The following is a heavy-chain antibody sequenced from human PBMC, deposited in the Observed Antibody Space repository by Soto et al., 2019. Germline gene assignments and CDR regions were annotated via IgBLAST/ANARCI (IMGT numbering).Heavy chain of an antibody. CDR3: ARGRYGDY. Sequence: QVHLVQSGAEVKKPGASVKVSCKCSGYTFTSYGITWVRQAPGQGLEWMGWISAHNGNTDYAQKLQGRVTVTRDTATSTSYMELRSLRSDDTAVYYCARGRYGDYWGQGALVTVSS. D-gene: IGHD1-1*01. CDR2: ISAHNGNT. CDR1: GYTFTSYG. J-gene: IGHJ4*02. V-gene: IGHV1-18*01.